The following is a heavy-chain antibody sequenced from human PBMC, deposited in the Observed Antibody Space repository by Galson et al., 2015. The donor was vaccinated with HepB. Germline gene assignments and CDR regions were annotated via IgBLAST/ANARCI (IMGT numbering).Heavy chain of an antibody. Sequence: SVKVSCKASGYTFTGYYMHWVRQAPGQGLEWMGRINPNSGGTNYAQKFQGRVTMTRDTSIITAYMELSRLRSDDTAVYYCARGAIGDDFWSGYSDYWGQGTLVTVSS. CDR3: ARGAIGDDFWSGYSDY. CDR1: GYTFTGYY. J-gene: IGHJ4*02. V-gene: IGHV1-2*06. CDR2: INPNSGGT. D-gene: IGHD3-3*01.